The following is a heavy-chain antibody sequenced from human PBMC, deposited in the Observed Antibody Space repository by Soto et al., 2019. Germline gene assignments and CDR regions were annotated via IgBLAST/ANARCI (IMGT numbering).Heavy chain of an antibody. V-gene: IGHV2-5*02. CDR3: AHVYGGYDNFDY. Sequence: QITLKESGPTLVKPTQTLTLTCTFSGFSLSTSGVGVGWIRPPPGKALEWLALIYWDDDKRYSPSLKSRLTITTDASKNQVVLTMPNMDPVDTATYYCAHVYGGYDNFDYWGQGTLVSVSS. CDR2: IYWDDDK. D-gene: IGHD5-12*01. CDR1: GFSLSTSGVG. J-gene: IGHJ4*02.